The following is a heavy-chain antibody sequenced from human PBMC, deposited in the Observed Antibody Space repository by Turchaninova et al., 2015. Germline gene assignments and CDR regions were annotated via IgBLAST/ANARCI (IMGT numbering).Heavy chain of an antibody. CDR2: IRSKAYGGTT. J-gene: IGHJ6*03. Sequence: PGRSLRLSCTASGFTFGDYAMSWVRQAPGKGLEWVGFIRSKAYGGTTEYAESVKGRFTIARDDSKNIAYLQMNSLKTEDTAVYYCTRGYDYSLTRYYYYYYMDVWGKWTTVTVSS. V-gene: IGHV3-49*04. D-gene: IGHD4-11*01. CDR3: TRGYDYSLTRYYYYYYMDV. CDR1: GFTFGDYA.